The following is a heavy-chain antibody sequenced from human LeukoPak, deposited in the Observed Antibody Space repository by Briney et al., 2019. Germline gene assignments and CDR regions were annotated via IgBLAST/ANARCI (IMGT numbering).Heavy chain of an antibody. CDR1: GFTFSSYA. V-gene: IGHV3-23*01. CDR3: ANDGAPGCRLGELSN. Sequence: GGSLRLSCAASGFTFSSYAMSWVRQAPGKGLEWVSAISGSGGSTYYADSVKGRFTISRDNSKNTLYLQMNSLRAEDTAVYYCANDGAPGCRLGELSNWGQGTLVTVSP. CDR2: ISGSGGST. D-gene: IGHD3-16*02. J-gene: IGHJ4*02.